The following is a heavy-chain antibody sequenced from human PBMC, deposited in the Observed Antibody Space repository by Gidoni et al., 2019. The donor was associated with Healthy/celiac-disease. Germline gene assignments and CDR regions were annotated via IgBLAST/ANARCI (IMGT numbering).Heavy chain of an antibody. J-gene: IGHJ4*02. V-gene: IGHV1-18*01. D-gene: IGHD3-10*01. Sequence: VQLVQSGAEVKKPGASVKVSCKASGYTFTSYGITWVRQAPGQGLEWMGGISAYNQNTNYAQKLQDRITMSTDTSTSTAYMELRSLRSDDTAVYYCARVGDYYGSGTDYWGQGTLVTVSS. CDR1: GYTFTSYG. CDR3: ARVGDYYGSGTDY. CDR2: ISAYNQNT.